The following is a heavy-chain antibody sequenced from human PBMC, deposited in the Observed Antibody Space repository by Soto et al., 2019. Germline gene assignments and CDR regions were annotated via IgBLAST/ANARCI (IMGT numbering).Heavy chain of an antibody. CDR3: ARSQLWKYYYYYGMDV. J-gene: IGHJ6*02. CDR1: GYTFTGYY. D-gene: IGHD5-18*01. Sequence: ASVKVSCKASGYTFTGYYMHWVRQAPGQGLEWMGWINPNSGGTNYAQKFQGRVTMTRDTSISTAYMELSRLRSDDTAVYYCARSQLWKYYYYYGMDVWGQGTTVTVSS. CDR2: INPNSGGT. V-gene: IGHV1-2*02.